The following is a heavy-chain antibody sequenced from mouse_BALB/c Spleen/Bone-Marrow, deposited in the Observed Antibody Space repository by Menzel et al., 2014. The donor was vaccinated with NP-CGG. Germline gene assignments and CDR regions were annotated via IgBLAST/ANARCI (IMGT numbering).Heavy chain of an antibody. Sequence: VQLQQSGPELVKPGASVKVSCKASGYAFTNYNMYWVKQSHGKSLEWIGYIDPYSGGTNYNQNFRGKATLTVDKSSSTAYMHLNSLTSEDSAVYYCSRGVLAYFDYWGQGTTLTVSS. CDR3: SRGVLAYFDY. J-gene: IGHJ2*01. V-gene: IGHV1S135*01. CDR1: GYAFTNYN. D-gene: IGHD2-14*01. CDR2: IDPYSGGT.